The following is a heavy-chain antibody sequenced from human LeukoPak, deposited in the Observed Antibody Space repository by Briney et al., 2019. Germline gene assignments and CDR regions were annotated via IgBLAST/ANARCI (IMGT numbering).Heavy chain of an antibody. CDR3: ATALGGGGSCYFCGPDY. D-gene: IGHD2-15*01. CDR1: GYTFTGYY. V-gene: IGHV1-2*02. CDR2: INPNSGGT. J-gene: IGHJ4*02. Sequence: GASVKVSCKASGYTFTGYYMHWVRQAPGQGLEWMGWINPNSGGTNYAQKFQGRVTMTRDTSISTAYMELSRLRSDDTAVYYCATALGGGGSCYFCGPDYWGQGTLVTVSS.